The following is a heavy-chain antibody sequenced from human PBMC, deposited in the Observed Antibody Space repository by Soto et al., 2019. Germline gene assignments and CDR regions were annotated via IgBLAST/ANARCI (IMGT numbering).Heavy chain of an antibody. CDR2: ITASSSTI. D-gene: IGHD2-2*01. J-gene: IGHJ4*02. Sequence: GGSLRLSCAASGFTFSSYAMSWVRQAPGKGLEWVSYITASSSTIHYADSVKGRFTISRDNAKNALYLQMNSLTAEDTAVYYRTRDPHALDYWGQGTLVTVSS. CDR3: TRDPHALDY. V-gene: IGHV3-48*01. CDR1: GFTFSSYA.